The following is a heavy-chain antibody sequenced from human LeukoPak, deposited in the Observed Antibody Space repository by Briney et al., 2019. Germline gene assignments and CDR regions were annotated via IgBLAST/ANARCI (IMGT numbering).Heavy chain of an antibody. J-gene: IGHJ5*02. V-gene: IGHV4-59*08. CDR2: IYYSGST. CDR3: ARRVYSSSSGLRFDP. CDR1: GGSISSYY. Sequence: SETLSLTCTVSGGSISSYYWSWIRQPPGKGLEWIGYIYYSGSTNYNPSLKSRVTISVDTSKNQFSLKLSSVTAADTAVYYCARRVYSSSSGLRFDPWGQGTLVTVSS. D-gene: IGHD6-13*01.